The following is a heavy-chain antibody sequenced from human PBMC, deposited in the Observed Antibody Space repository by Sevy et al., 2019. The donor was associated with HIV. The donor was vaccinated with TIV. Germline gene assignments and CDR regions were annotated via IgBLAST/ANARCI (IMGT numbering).Heavy chain of an antibody. CDR2: ISAYKGNT. Sequence: ASVKVSCKASGYTFTSYGISWVRQAPGQGLEWMGWISAYKGNTNYAQKFQGRVTMTTDTSTFTAYMELRSLRYDDTAVYYCARDRGYDYIWGTFPYRDYWGQGTLVTVSS. D-gene: IGHD3-16*01. CDR3: ARDRGYDYIWGTFPYRDY. V-gene: IGHV1-18*01. CDR1: GYTFTSYG. J-gene: IGHJ4*02.